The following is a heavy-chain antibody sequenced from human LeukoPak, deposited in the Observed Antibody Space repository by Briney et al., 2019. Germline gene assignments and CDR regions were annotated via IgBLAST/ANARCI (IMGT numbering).Heavy chain of an antibody. CDR1: GFTLSSYE. V-gene: IGHV3-48*03. Sequence: GGSLRLSCAASGFTLSSYEMNWVRQAPGKGLEWVSYISSSGSTIYYADSVKGRFTISRDNAKNSLYLQMNSLRAEDTAVYYCARGGYDILTGYFEFDPWGQGTLVTVSS. D-gene: IGHD3-9*01. J-gene: IGHJ5*02. CDR2: ISSSGSTI. CDR3: ARGGYDILTGYFEFDP.